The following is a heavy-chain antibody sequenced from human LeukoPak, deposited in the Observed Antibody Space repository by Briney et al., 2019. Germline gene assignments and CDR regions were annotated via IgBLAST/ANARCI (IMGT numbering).Heavy chain of an antibody. CDR1: GFTFSSYA. V-gene: IGHV3-23*01. CDR3: AKDRSGSVWGSYRYDY. D-gene: IGHD3-16*02. J-gene: IGHJ4*02. CDR2: ISGSGGST. Sequence: PGGSLRLSSAASGFTFSSYAMSWVRQAPGKGLEWVSAISGSGGSTYYADSVRGRFTISRDNSKNTLYLQMNSLRAEDTAVYYCAKDRSGSVWGSYRYDYWGQGTLVTVSS.